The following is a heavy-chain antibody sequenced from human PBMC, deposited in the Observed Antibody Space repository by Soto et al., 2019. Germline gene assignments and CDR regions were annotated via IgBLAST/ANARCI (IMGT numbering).Heavy chain of an antibody. J-gene: IGHJ4*02. Sequence: GGSLRLSCAASGFTFSSYGMHWVRQAPGKGLEWVAVISYDGSNKYYADSVKGRFTISRDNSKNTLYLQMNSLRAEDTAVYYCAKPGSGDQGPHFDYWGQGTLVTVSS. D-gene: IGHD7-27*01. CDR1: GFTFSSYG. V-gene: IGHV3-30*18. CDR2: ISYDGSNK. CDR3: AKPGSGDQGPHFDY.